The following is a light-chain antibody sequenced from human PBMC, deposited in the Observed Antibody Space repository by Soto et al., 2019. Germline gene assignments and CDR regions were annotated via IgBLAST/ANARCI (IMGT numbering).Light chain of an antibody. Sequence: QSALTQPASVSGSPGQSITIYCSGTSSDVGGFNYVSWFQQYPGKAPKLMIYEVSSRPSGVSDRFSGSKSGNTASLTISGLQAEDEADYYCNSYTSIDTVIFGTGTKLTVL. J-gene: IGLJ1*01. V-gene: IGLV2-14*01. CDR2: EVS. CDR3: NSYTSIDTVI. CDR1: SSDVGGFNY.